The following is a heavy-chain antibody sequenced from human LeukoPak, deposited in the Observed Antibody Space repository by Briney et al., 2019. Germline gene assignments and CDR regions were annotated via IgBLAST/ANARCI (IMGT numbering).Heavy chain of an antibody. D-gene: IGHD6-13*01. V-gene: IGHV4-34*01. CDR2: INHSGST. CDR3: ARGRSWHYYYYYGMDV. J-gene: IGHJ6*02. Sequence: SETLSLTCAVYGGSFSGCYWSWIRQPPGKGLEWIGEINHSGSTNYNPSLKSRVTISVDTSKNQFSLKLSSVTAADTAVYYCARGRSWHYYYYYGMDVWGHGTTVTVSS. CDR1: GGSFSGCY.